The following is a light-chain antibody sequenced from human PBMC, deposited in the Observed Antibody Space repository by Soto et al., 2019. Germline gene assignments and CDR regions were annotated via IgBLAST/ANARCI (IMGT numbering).Light chain of an antibody. V-gene: IGKV3-20*01. CDR1: QSVTSNY. CDR2: GAS. CDR3: EQYGSSPGLFT. J-gene: IGKJ3*01. Sequence: EIVLTQSPGTLSLSPGERATLSCRASQSVTSNYLAWYQQKPGQAPRLLIYGASSRATGIPARFSGSGSGTDFTLTISRPEPEDFAVYYCEQYGSSPGLFTFGPGTKVDFK.